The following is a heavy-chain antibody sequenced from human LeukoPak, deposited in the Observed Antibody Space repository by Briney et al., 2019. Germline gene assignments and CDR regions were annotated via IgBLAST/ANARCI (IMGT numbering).Heavy chain of an antibody. CDR1: GFTFSSYA. Sequence: PGGSLRLSCAASGFTFSSYAMSWVRQAPGQGLEWVSIITGSGGNTYYADSVKGRFIISRDNSKNTLYLQMNSLRVEDTAIYYCAKDRGMQFPYYKNVWGKGTRVTVS. J-gene: IGHJ6*03. D-gene: IGHD1-14*01. CDR3: AKDRGMQFPYYKNV. CDR2: ITGSGGNT. V-gene: IGHV3-23*01.